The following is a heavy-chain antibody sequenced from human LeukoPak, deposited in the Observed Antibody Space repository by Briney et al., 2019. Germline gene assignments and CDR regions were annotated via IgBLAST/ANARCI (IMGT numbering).Heavy chain of an antibody. D-gene: IGHD3-3*01. CDR1: GGSISSYY. Sequence: PSETLSLTCTVSGGSISSYYWSWIRQPPGKGLEWIGYIYYSGSTNYNPSLKSRVTISVDTSKNQFSLKLSSVTAADTAVYYCARDFFSATIFGVVSDRGFDPWGQGTLVTVSS. CDR3: ARDFFSATIFGVVSDRGFDP. CDR2: IYYSGST. J-gene: IGHJ5*02. V-gene: IGHV4-59*01.